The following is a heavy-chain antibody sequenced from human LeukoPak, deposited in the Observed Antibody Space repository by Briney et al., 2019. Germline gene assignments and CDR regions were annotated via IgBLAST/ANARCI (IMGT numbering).Heavy chain of an antibody. V-gene: IGHV3-7*01. CDR1: GFTFSSQW. J-gene: IGHJ6*03. CDR3: AREHYFYYMDV. CDR2: INQGGTEK. Sequence: GGSLRLSCAASGFTFSSQWMSWVRLAPGKGLEWVANINQGGTEKYYVDSVKGRFTISRDNAENSLYLQMNSLRAEDTAVYYCAREHYFYYMDVWGKGTTVTVSS.